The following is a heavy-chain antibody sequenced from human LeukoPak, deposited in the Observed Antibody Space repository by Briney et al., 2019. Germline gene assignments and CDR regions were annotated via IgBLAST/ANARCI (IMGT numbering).Heavy chain of an antibody. CDR1: GITLSNYG. CDR2: INGSGGGT. CDR3: AKRGIVIRVILVGFHKEAYYFDS. V-gene: IGHV3-23*01. Sequence: AGGSLRLSCAVSGITLSNYGMSWVRQAPGKGLEWVAGINGSGGGTYYADSVKGRFTISRDNPKNTLYLQMNSLRAEDTAVYFCAKRGIVIRVILVGFHKEAYYFDSWGQGALVTVSS. D-gene: IGHD3-16*01. J-gene: IGHJ4*02.